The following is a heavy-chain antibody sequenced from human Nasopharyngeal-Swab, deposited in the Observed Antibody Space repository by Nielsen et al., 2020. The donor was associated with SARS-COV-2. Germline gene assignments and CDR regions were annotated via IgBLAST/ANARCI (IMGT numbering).Heavy chain of an antibody. D-gene: IGHD1-7*01. CDR3: ARGGLGLELFSRFDP. CDR2: IYYSGST. J-gene: IGHJ5*02. Sequence: WIRQPPGKGLEWIGYIYYSGSTNYNPSLKSRVTISVDTSKSQFSLKLSSVTAADTAVYYCARGGLGLELFSRFDPWGQGTLVTVSS. V-gene: IGHV4-59*01.